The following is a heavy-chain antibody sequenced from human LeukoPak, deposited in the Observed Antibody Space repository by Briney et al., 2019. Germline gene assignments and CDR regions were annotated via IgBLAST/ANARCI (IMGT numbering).Heavy chain of an antibody. CDR2: IYGSGIT. CDR3: ARLKFYDSTGYSPGYYMDV. CDR1: GGSIISNY. Sequence: SETLSLTCTVSGGSIISNYWSWIRQSAGTGLEWIGRIYGSGITDYNPSLESRVTMSLDTSRKQFSLRLTSVTAADTAVYYCARLKFYDSTGYSPGYYMDVWGKGTTVSVFS. V-gene: IGHV4-4*07. D-gene: IGHD3-22*01. J-gene: IGHJ6*03.